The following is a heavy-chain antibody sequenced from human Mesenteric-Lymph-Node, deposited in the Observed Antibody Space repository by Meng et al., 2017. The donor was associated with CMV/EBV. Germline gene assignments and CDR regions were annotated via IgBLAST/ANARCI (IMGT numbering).Heavy chain of an antibody. CDR1: GFTVSSNY. J-gene: IGHJ6*02. CDR3: ARDLGWLSPDYGMDV. D-gene: IGHD3-22*01. V-gene: IGHV3-66*02. Sequence: GESLKISCAASGFTVSSNYMSWVRQAPGKGLEWVSVIYSGGSTYYADSVKGRFTISRDNSKNTLYLQMNSLRAEDTAVYYCARDLGWLSPDYGMDVWGQGTTVTVSS. CDR2: IYSGGST.